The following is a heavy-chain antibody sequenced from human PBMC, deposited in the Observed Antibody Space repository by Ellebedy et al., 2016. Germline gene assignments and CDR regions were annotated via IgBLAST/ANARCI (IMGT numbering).Heavy chain of an antibody. CDR2: IYYSGST. V-gene: IGHV4-59*08. CDR3: ARLLEGGWYRGIDI. CDR1: GGSISSYY. J-gene: IGHJ3*02. Sequence: GSLRLSCTVSGGSISSYYWSWIRQPPGKGLEWIGYIYYSGSTNYNPSLKSRVTISVDTSKNQFSLKLSSVTAADTAVYYCARLLEGGWYRGIDIWGQGTMVTVSS. D-gene: IGHD1-1*01.